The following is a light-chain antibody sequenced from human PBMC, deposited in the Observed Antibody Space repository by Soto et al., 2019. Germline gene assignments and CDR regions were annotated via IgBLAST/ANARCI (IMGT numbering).Light chain of an antibody. J-gene: IGLJ1*01. CDR3: SSNTSSSTLPYV. CDR2: DVS. Sequence: QSVLTQPASLSGSPGQSITISCTGTSSDVGGYNYVSWYQQHPGKAPKPMIYDVSNRPSGVSNRFSGSKSGNTASLTISGLQAEDEADYYCSSNTSSSTLPYVFGTGTKVTV. V-gene: IGLV2-14*01. CDR1: SSDVGGYNY.